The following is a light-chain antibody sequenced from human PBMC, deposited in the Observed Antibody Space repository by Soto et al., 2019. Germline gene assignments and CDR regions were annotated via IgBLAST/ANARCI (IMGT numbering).Light chain of an antibody. Sequence: DIQMTQSPSTLSASVGDRVTITCRASQSISSWLDWYQQKPGKAPKLLIYDASSLESGVPSRFSGSGSGTEFTLTISSLQPDDFATYYCQQYNSYAYTFGQGTNLEIK. J-gene: IGKJ2*01. V-gene: IGKV1-5*01. CDR3: QQYNSYAYT. CDR1: QSISSW. CDR2: DAS.